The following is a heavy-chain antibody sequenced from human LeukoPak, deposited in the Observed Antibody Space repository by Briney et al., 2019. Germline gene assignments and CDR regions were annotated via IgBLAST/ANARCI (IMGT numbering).Heavy chain of an antibody. CDR1: GYTFTSYG. D-gene: IGHD3-10*01. J-gene: IGHJ2*01. V-gene: IGHV1-18*01. Sequence: ASVKVSCKASGYTFTSYGISWVRQAPGQRLEWMGWISAYNGNTNYAQKLQGRVTMTTDTSTSTAYMELRSLRSDDTAVYYCARDLGRRLLWFGELVWYFDLWGRGTLVTVSS. CDR2: ISAYNGNT. CDR3: ARDLGRRLLWFGELVWYFDL.